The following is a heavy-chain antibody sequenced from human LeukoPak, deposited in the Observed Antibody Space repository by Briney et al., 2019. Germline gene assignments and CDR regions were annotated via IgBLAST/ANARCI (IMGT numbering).Heavy chain of an antibody. Sequence: PGGSLRLSCAASGFTFSSYAMSWVRQAPGKGLEWVGRIRSKANSYATAYAASVKGRFTISRDDSKNTAYLQMNSLKTEDTAVYYCTRRFGGGNSYYYGMDVWGQGTTVTVSS. CDR3: TRRFGGGNSYYYGMDV. J-gene: IGHJ6*02. CDR1: GFTFSSYA. D-gene: IGHD4-23*01. CDR2: IRSKANSYAT. V-gene: IGHV3-73*01.